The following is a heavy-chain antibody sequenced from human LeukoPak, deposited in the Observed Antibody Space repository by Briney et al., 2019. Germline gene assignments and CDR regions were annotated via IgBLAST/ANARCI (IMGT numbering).Heavy chain of an antibody. J-gene: IGHJ4*02. CDR3: ARGRDFWSGYPEY. V-gene: IGHV1-2*02. CDR1: GYTFTGYY. CDR2: INPNSGGT. Sequence: GASVKVSCKASGYTFTGYYMHWVRQAPGQGLKWMGWINPNSGGTNYAQKSQGRVTMTRDTSISTAYMELSRLRSDDTAVYYCARGRDFWSGYPEYWGQGTLVTVSS. D-gene: IGHD3-3*01.